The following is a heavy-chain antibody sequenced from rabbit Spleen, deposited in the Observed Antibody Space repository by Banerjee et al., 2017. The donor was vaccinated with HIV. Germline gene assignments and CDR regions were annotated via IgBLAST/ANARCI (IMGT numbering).Heavy chain of an antibody. CDR1: GFSFSNKAV. CDR3: ARARSSGYYDGVPDSFDP. Sequence: QEQLVESGGGLVQPGGSLKLSCKASGFSFSNKAVMCWVRQAPGKGLEWIACIGAGSSGSTYYASWANGRFTISRTSSTTVTLRMTSLTAADRATYFCARARSSGYYDGVPDSFDPWGPGTLVTVS. CDR2: IGAGSSGST. J-gene: IGHJ2*01. V-gene: IGHV1S45*01. D-gene: IGHD1-1*01.